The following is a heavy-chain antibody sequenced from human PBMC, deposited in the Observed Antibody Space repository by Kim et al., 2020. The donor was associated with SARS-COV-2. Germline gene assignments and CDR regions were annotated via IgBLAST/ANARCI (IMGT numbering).Heavy chain of an antibody. CDR1: GYSFLSYT. D-gene: IGHD2-2*01. Sequence: ASVKVSCKTSGYSFLSYTISWVRQAPGQGLEWMGRISTNNGNTFYAQRLQDRVTMTTDTSTRTAYMELRSLRSDDTAVYYCVRDLGYCSSSSCSQDAYWGQGTLVTVSS. J-gene: IGHJ4*02. V-gene: IGHV1-18*04. CDR3: VRDLGYCSSSSCSQDAY. CDR2: ISTNNGNT.